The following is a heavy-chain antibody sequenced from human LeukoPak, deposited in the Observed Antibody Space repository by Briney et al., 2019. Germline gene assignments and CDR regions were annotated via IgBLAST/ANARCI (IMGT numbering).Heavy chain of an antibody. CDR3: AKENQIYDFWSGYRMEYGMDV. CDR1: GFTFDDYA. D-gene: IGHD3-3*01. J-gene: IGHJ6*02. Sequence: GGSLRLSCAASGFTFDDYAMHWVRQAPGKGLEWVSGISWNSGSIGYADPVKGRFTISRDNAKNSLYLQMNSLRAEDTALYYCAKENQIYDFWSGYRMEYGMDVWGQGTTVTVSS. CDR2: ISWNSGSI. V-gene: IGHV3-9*01.